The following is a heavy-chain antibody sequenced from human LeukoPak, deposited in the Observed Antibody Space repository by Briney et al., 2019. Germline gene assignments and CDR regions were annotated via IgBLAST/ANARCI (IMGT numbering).Heavy chain of an antibody. Sequence: PGGSLRLSCAASGFTFSSYAMSWVRQAPGKGLEWVPAISSSGDSTYYADSVKGRFTISRDNSKNTLYLQMNSLRAEDTAVYYCAKDLIYYYDSRGYYSPFDYWGQGTLVTVSS. CDR2: ISSSGDST. CDR3: AKDLIYYYDSRGYYSPFDY. V-gene: IGHV3-23*01. CDR1: GFTFSSYA. D-gene: IGHD3-22*01. J-gene: IGHJ4*02.